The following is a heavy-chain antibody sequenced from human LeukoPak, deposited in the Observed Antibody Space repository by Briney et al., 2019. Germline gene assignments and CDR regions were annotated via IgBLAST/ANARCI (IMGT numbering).Heavy chain of an antibody. D-gene: IGHD1-26*01. V-gene: IGHV4-4*09. CDR3: ARSMYSGSYPFDY. CDR2: IYTSGST. J-gene: IGHJ4*02. Sequence: PSETLSLTCTVSGGSISRYYWSWIRQPPGKGMEGIGYIYTSGSTNYNPSLKSRVTISVDTSKNQFSLKLSYVTAADTAVYYCARSMYSGSYPFDYWGQGTLVTVSS. CDR1: GGSISRYY.